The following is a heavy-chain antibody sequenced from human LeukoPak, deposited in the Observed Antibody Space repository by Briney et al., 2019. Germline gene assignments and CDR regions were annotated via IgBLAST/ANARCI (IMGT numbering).Heavy chain of an antibody. J-gene: IGHJ4*02. CDR1: GGTFSSYA. Sequence: ASVKVSCKASGGTFSSYAISWVRQAPGQGLEWMGRIIPILGIANYAQKFQGRVTMTTDTSTSTAYMELRSLGSDDTAVYYCARDLRGIDYWGQGTLVTVSS. CDR2: IIPILGIA. V-gene: IGHV1-69*04. CDR3: ARDLRGIDY. D-gene: IGHD3-16*01.